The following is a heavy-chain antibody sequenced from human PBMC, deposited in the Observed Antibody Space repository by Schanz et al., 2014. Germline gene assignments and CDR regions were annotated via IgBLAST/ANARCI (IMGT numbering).Heavy chain of an antibody. Sequence: QVQLVQSGAEVKKPGASVKVSCKVSGSIFSKLLMHWVRQGPAKGLEWMGGFDPKKGEAIYAQKFQGRVTMTEDTSTETAYMELSGLRAGDTAMYYCATKSAFRMVRGSNAFDAWGQGTMGTVSS. D-gene: IGHD3-10*01. CDR1: GSIFSKLL. CDR3: ATKSAFRMVRGSNAFDA. CDR2: FDPKKGEA. J-gene: IGHJ3*01. V-gene: IGHV1-24*01.